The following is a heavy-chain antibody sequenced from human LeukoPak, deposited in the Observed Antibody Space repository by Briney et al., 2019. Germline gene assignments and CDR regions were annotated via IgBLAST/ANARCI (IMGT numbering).Heavy chain of an antibody. CDR2: ISGDGGST. V-gene: IGHV3-43*02. D-gene: IGHD5-24*01. J-gene: IGHJ4*02. CDR1: GITFDDFP. Sequence: RGSLRLSCAASGITFDDFPMHWVRQAPGKGLGWVSLISGDGGSTYYADSVKGRFTISRDNSKNSLYLQMNSLRTEDTALYYCAKDGRWLQQYYFDYWGQGTLVTVSS. CDR3: AKDGRWLQQYYFDY.